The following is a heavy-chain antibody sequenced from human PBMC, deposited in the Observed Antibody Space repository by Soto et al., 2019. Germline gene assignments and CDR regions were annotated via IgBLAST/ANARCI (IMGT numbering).Heavy chain of an antibody. CDR2: IIPIFGTA. CDR1: GGTFSSYA. CDR3: ARVKQLVEHYYYGMDV. V-gene: IGHV1-69*06. J-gene: IGHJ6*02. D-gene: IGHD6-6*01. Sequence: QVPLVQSGAEVKKPGSSVKVSCKASGGTFSSYAISWVRQAPGQGLEWMGGIIPIFGTANYAQKFQGRVTITADKSTSTAYMELSSLRSEDTAVYYCARVKQLVEHYYYGMDVWGQGTTVTVSS.